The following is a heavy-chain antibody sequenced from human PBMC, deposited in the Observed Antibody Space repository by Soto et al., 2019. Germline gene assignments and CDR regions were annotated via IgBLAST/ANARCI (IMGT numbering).Heavy chain of an antibody. J-gene: IGHJ6*02. CDR2: INPNSGGT. V-gene: IGHV1-2*04. Sequence: ASVKVSCKASGYTFTGYYMHWVRQAPGQGLEWMGWINPNSGGTNYAQKFQGWVTITRDKSTSTAYMELSSLRSEDTAVYYCARPGIVGAAGNHYYYYGMDVWGQGTTVTVSS. CDR1: GYTFTGYY. CDR3: ARPGIVGAAGNHYYYYGMDV. D-gene: IGHD1-26*01.